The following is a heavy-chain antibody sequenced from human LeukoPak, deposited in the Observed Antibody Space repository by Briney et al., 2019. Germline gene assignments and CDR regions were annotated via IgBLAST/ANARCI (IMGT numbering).Heavy chain of an antibody. Sequence: GGSLRLSCAASGFTFSSYSMNWVRQAPGKGLEWVSSISSSSSYIYYADSVKGRFTISRDNAKNSLYLQMNSLRAEDTAVYYCASPTSHYYDSSNYWGQGTLVTVSS. D-gene: IGHD3-22*01. CDR1: GFTFSSYS. CDR2: ISSSSSYI. CDR3: ASPTSHYYDSSNY. J-gene: IGHJ4*02. V-gene: IGHV3-21*01.